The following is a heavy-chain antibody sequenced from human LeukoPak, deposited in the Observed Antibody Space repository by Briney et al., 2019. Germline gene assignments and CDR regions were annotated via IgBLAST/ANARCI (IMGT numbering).Heavy chain of an antibody. CDR1: GGSISGSSYY. V-gene: IGHV4-39*07. D-gene: IGHD6-19*01. J-gene: IGHJ3*02. Sequence: SETLSLTCTVSGGSISGSSYYWGWIRQPPGKGLEWIGSIYYSGSTYYNPSLKSRVTISVDTSKNQFSLKLSTVTAADTAVYYCAREPVIAVAGSDAFDIWGQGTMVTVSS. CDR3: AREPVIAVAGSDAFDI. CDR2: IYYSGST.